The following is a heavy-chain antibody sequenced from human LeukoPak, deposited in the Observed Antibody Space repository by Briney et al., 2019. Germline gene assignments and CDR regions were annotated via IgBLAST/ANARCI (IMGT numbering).Heavy chain of an antibody. CDR1: GFTFSSYA. V-gene: IGHV3-30-3*01. CDR2: ISYDGSNK. CDR3: ARDPRDDFWSGDQH. D-gene: IGHD3-3*01. Sequence: PGGSLRLSCAASGFTFSSYAMHWVRQAPGKGLEWVAVISYDGSNKYYADSVKGRFTISRDNSKNTLYLQMNSLRAEDTAVYYCARDPRDDFWSGDQHWGQGTLVTVSS. J-gene: IGHJ1*01.